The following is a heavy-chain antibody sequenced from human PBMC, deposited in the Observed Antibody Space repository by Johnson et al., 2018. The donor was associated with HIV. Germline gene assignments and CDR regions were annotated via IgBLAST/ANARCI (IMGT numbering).Heavy chain of an antibody. CDR2: ISSSGGTI. J-gene: IGHJ3*02. CDR1: EFILSDYY. D-gene: IGHD3-16*01. Sequence: QVQLVESGGGLVQPGGSLRLSCVASEFILSDYYISWVRQAPEKGLEWISYISSSGGTIFYADSVTGRFTISRDNSKNTLYLQMNSLKTEDTAVYYCTTERGDPLIGADAFDIGGQGTMVTVSS. CDR3: TTERGDPLIGADAFDI. V-gene: IGHV3-11*01.